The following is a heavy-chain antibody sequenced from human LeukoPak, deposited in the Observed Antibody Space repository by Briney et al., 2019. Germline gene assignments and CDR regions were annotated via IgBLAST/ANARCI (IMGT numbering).Heavy chain of an antibody. CDR3: ARSGRGGAFDI. J-gene: IGHJ3*02. V-gene: IGHV3-74*01. CDR2: FYSDGSRT. CDR1: GFTLSSYW. Sequence: GGTLRLSCAGSGFTLSSYWMHWVRHAPGKGLVWVSRFYSDGSRTNYADSVKGRFTISGDNAKNTQYLQMNSLRAEDTAVYYCARSGRGGAFDIWGQGTMVTVSS. D-gene: IGHD1-26*01.